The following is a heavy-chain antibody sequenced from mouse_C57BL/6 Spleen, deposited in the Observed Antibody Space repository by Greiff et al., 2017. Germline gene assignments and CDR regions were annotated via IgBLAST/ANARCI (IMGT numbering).Heavy chain of an antibody. Sequence: EVKLVESGGGLVKPGGSLKLSCAASGFTFSSYAMSWVRQTPEKRLEWVATISDGGSYTYYPDNVKGRFTISRDNAKNNLYLQMSHLKSEDTAMYYCARVLNWEWFAYWGQGTLVTVSA. CDR1: GFTFSSYA. CDR3: ARVLNWEWFAY. CDR2: ISDGGSYT. D-gene: IGHD4-1*02. V-gene: IGHV5-4*03. J-gene: IGHJ3*01.